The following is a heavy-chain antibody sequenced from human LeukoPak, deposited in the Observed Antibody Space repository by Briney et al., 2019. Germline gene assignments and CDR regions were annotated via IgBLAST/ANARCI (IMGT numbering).Heavy chain of an antibody. V-gene: IGHV3-7*01. J-gene: IGHJ4*02. CDR2: INRDGSEK. D-gene: IGHD6-25*01. CDR1: GFTFSDRW. Sequence: PGGSLRLSCSASGFTFSDRWMNWVRQAPGKGLEWVAIINRDGSEKHYVDSVKGRFTISRDNVKNSLYLQMNSLRAEDTAVYYCARSDRGPEYWGQGTLVTVSS. CDR3: ARSDRGPEY.